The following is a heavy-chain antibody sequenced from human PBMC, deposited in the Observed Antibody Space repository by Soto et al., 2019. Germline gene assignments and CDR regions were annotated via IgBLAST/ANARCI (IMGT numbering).Heavy chain of an antibody. Sequence: GGSLRLSCAASGFTFSSYAMSWVRQAPGKGLEWVSAISGSGGSTYYADSVKGRFTISRDNSKNTLYLQMNSLRAEDTAVYYCAKDWTRYCSSTCCYYSGSDWFDPWGQGTLVTVSS. CDR1: GFTFSSYA. CDR3: AKDWTRYCSSTCCYYSGSDWFDP. CDR2: ISGSGGST. D-gene: IGHD2-2*01. V-gene: IGHV3-23*01. J-gene: IGHJ5*02.